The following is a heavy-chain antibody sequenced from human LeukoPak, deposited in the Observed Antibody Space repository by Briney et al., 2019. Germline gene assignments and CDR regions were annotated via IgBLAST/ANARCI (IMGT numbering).Heavy chain of an antibody. CDR2: ISYDGSNK. V-gene: IGHV3-30*04. D-gene: IGHD6-13*01. Sequence: GGSLRLSCAASGFTFSSYAMHWVRQAPGKGLEWVAVISYDGSNKYYADSVKGRLTISRDNSKNTLYLQMNSLRAEDTAVYYCARGYSSSWAGEDAFDIWGQGTMVTVSS. J-gene: IGHJ3*02. CDR1: GFTFSSYA. CDR3: ARGYSSSWAGEDAFDI.